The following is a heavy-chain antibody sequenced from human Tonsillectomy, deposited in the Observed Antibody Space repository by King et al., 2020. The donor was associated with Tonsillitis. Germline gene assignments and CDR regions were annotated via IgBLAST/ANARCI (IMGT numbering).Heavy chain of an antibody. CDR1: GGSISGYY. Sequence: QLQESGPGLVKPSETLSLTCTVSGGSISGYYRTWIRQPAGKGLEWIGRIYAGGSTNYNPSLKSRVTMSVDISKNQFSLKLTSVTAADTAVYFCARSGGLVGTRVEFDPWGQGTLVTVSS. D-gene: IGHD1-26*01. J-gene: IGHJ5*02. CDR2: IYAGGST. V-gene: IGHV4-4*07. CDR3: ARSGGLVGTRVEFDP.